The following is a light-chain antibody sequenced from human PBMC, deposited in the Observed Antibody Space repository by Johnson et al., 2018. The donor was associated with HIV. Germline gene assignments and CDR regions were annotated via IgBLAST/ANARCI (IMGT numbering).Light chain of an antibody. CDR2: ENN. J-gene: IGLJ1*01. V-gene: IGLV1-51*02. CDR3: GTWDNSLSTGAV. CDR1: SSNIRNNY. Sequence: QSVLTQPPSVSAAPGQKVTISCSGSSSNIRNNYVSWYQQLPGTAPKLLIYENNMRPSGIPDRFSGSKSGTSATLGIAGLQTGDEADYYCGTWDNSLSTGAVFGTGTKVTVL.